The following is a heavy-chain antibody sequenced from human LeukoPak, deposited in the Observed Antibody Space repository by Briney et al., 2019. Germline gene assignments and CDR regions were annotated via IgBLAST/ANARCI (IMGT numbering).Heavy chain of an antibody. V-gene: IGHV1-69*13. D-gene: IGHD5-18*01. Sequence: ASVKVSCKASGGTFSSYAISWVRQAPGQGLEWMGGIIPIFGTANYAQKFQGRVTITADESTSTAYMELSSLRSEDTAVYYCARDLGRVDTAMVTLTDYGGQGTLVTVSS. CDR3: ARDLGRVDTAMVTLTDY. CDR2: IIPIFGTA. CDR1: GGTFSSYA. J-gene: IGHJ4*02.